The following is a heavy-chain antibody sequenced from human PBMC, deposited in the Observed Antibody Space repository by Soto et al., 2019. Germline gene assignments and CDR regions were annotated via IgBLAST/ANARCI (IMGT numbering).Heavy chain of an antibody. CDR1: GYTFTSYA. V-gene: IGHV1-3*01. J-gene: IGHJ5*02. Sequence: AXVKVSCKASGYTFTSYAMHWVRQAPGQRLEWMGWINAGNGNTKYSQKFQGRVTITRDTSASTAYMELSSLRSEDTAVYYCARVNRNIMTGLVVRWFDPWGQGTLVTVSS. CDR2: INAGNGNT. CDR3: ARVNRNIMTGLVVRWFDP. D-gene: IGHD3-9*01.